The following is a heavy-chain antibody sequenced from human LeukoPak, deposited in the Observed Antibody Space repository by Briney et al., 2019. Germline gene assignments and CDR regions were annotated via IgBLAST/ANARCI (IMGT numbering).Heavy chain of an antibody. V-gene: IGHV4-34*01. Sequence: PSETLSLTCAVYGGSFSGYSWSWIRQPPGKGLGWIGEINHSRSTNYNPSLKSRVTISVDTSKNQFSLKLSSVTAADTAVYYCARGRAPNRYYYYGMDVWGQGTTVTVSS. CDR2: INHSRST. CDR3: ARGRAPNRYYYYGMDV. CDR1: GGSFSGYS. D-gene: IGHD1-14*01. J-gene: IGHJ6*02.